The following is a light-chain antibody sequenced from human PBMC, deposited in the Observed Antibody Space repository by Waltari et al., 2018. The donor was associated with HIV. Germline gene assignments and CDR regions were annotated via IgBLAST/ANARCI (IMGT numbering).Light chain of an antibody. V-gene: IGLV2-23*02. CDR1: SSDVGSYNL. Sequence: QSALTQPASVSGSPGQSITISCTGSSSDVGSYNLVSWYQHHPGKAPKLMIYEVYHRPSGVSIRFSGSKSGDTAFLTISGLQAEDEAAYYCCSYAGSRTHWVFGGGTKLTVL. CDR2: EVY. J-gene: IGLJ3*02. CDR3: CSYAGSRTHWV.